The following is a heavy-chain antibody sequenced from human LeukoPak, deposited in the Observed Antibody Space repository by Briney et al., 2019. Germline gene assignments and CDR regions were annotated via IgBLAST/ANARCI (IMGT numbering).Heavy chain of an antibody. D-gene: IGHD4-17*01. Sequence: GGSLTLFCAASRLIFSNYAMTWVRQSPGKALEWVSSITGSGGTNYADSVKGRFSISRDNSQNTVFLHMNSLRADDTAVYYCTKDPNGDYVGAFDMWGPGTMVTVSS. J-gene: IGHJ3*02. CDR3: TKDPNGDYVGAFDM. V-gene: IGHV3-23*01. CDR2: ITGSGGT. CDR1: RLIFSNYA.